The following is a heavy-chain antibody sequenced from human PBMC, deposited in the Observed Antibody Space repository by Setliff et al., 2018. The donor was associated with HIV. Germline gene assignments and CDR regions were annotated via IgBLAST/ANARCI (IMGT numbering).Heavy chain of an antibody. D-gene: IGHD1-1*01. CDR3: ARENEGGAFDI. V-gene: IGHV1-18*01. CDR1: GYTFTSYG. CDR2: ISAYNGNT. Sequence: AASVKVSCKASGYTFTSYGISWVRQAPGQGLEWMGWISAYNGNTNYAQKFQGRVTLTTDTSTSTAYMDLRSLRSDDTAVYFCARENEGGAFDIWGQGTMVTVSS. J-gene: IGHJ3*02.